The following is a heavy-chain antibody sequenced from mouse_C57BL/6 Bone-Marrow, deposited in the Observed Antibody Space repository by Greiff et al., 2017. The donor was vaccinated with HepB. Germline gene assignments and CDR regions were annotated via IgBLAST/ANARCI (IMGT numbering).Heavy chain of an antibody. CDR3: ARYGNYPHFDY. V-gene: IGHV1-69*01. J-gene: IGHJ2*01. D-gene: IGHD2-1*01. Sequence: VQLQQPGAELVMPGASVKLSCKASGYTFTSYWMHWVKQRPGQGLEWIGEIDPSDSYTNYNQKFKGKSTLTVDKSSSTAYMQLSSLTSEDSAVYYCARYGNYPHFDYWGQGTTLTVSP. CDR1: GYTFTSYW. CDR2: IDPSDSYT.